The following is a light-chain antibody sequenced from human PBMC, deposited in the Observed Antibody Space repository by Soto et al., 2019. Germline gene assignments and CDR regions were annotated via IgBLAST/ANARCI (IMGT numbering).Light chain of an antibody. CDR2: GAS. CDR3: QQYGSSPTT. CDR1: QSVFNNH. J-gene: IGKJ1*01. Sequence: EIVMTQSPATLSVSPGERATLSCRASQSVFNNHIGWYQQKPGQAPRRLIFGASFRATGIPDRFSGSGSGTDFTLTISRLEPEDFAVYYCQQYGSSPTTFGQGTKVDI. V-gene: IGKV3-20*01.